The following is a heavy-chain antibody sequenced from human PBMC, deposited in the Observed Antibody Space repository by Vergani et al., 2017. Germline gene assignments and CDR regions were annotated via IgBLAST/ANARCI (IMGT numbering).Heavy chain of an antibody. CDR3: ARDRGDSSGWLKGNWFDP. CDR2: ISSSSSTI. D-gene: IGHD6-19*01. CDR1: GFTFSSYS. J-gene: IGHJ5*02. Sequence: EVQLVESGGGLVQPGGSLRLSCAASGFTFSSYSMNWVRQAPGKGLEWVSYISSSSSTIYYADSVKGRFTISRDNAKNSLYLQMNSLRAEDTAVYYCARDRGDSSGWLKGNWFDPWGQGTLVTVSS. V-gene: IGHV3-48*01.